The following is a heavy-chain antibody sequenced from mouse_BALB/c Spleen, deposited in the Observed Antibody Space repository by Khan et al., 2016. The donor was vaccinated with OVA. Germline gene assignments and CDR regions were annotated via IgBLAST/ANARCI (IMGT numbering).Heavy chain of an antibody. CDR2: ISSGGTYT. J-gene: IGHJ2*01. Sequence: EVELVESGGDLVRPGGSLKLSCAASGFSFSTYSMSWVRQTPEKRLEWVATISSGGTYTYYPDSVKGRFTISRDNAKNTLYLQMSSLKSEDTAMYYCTSHRGYYGSNPYFDYWGQGTTRTGSS. V-gene: IGHV5-6-4*01. CDR3: TSHRGYYGSNPYFDY. D-gene: IGHD1-1*01. CDR1: GFSFSTYS.